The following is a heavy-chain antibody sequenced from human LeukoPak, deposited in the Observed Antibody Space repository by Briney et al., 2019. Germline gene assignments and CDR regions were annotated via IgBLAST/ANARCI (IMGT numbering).Heavy chain of an antibody. J-gene: IGHJ3*02. D-gene: IGHD6-13*01. Sequence: GASVKVSCKASGYTFTSYDINWVRQATGQGLEWMGWMNPNSGNTGYAQKFQGRVSMTRDTSISTAYMELSRLRFDDTAVYFCARVPKYSRGWYTAFDIWGQGTMVSVSS. CDR2: MNPNSGNT. CDR1: GYTFTSYD. V-gene: IGHV1-8*01. CDR3: ARVPKYSRGWYTAFDI.